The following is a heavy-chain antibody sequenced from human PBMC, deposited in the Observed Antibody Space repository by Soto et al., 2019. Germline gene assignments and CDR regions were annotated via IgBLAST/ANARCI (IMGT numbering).Heavy chain of an antibody. CDR3: AKPSLPSSGYYYYYGMDV. Sequence: ASVKVSCKTSGDSFNDYYIHWVRQAPGQGLEWMGWINPNGGVTKYAQKFQGRFTISRDNSKNTLYLQMNSLRAEDTAVYYCAKPSLPSSGYYYYYGMDVWGQGTTVTVSS. J-gene: IGHJ6*02. CDR1: GDSFNDYY. CDR2: INPNGGVT. V-gene: IGHV1-2*02. D-gene: IGHD3-22*01.